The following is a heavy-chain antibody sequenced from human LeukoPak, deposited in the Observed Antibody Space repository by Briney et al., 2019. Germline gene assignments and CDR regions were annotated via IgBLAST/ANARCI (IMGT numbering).Heavy chain of an antibody. J-gene: IGHJ6*03. Sequence: PGGSLRLSCAASGFTFGNFAMRWVRQVPGKGLEWVSAINSDGDGTYYADSVKGRFIINRDNSENTVYLQMNNLRAEDTALYFCAKAGTDGLTHNNYYMDVWGKGTTVTVSS. CDR2: INSDGDGT. D-gene: IGHD5-24*01. V-gene: IGHV3-23*01. CDR3: AKAGTDGLTHNNYYMDV. CDR1: GFTFGNFA.